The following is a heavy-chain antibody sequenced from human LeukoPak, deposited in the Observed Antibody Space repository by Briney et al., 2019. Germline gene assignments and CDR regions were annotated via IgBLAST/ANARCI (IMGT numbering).Heavy chain of an antibody. CDR2: ISSSSSTI. J-gene: IGHJ4*02. CDR3: ARDFRGRYYYGSGSWPCDY. D-gene: IGHD3-10*01. V-gene: IGHV3-48*04. CDR1: GFTFSSYS. Sequence: PGGSLRLSCAASGFTFSSYSMNWVRQAPGKGLEWVSYISSSSSTIYYADSVKGRFTISRDNAKNSLYLQMNSLRAEDTAVYYCARDFRGRYYYGSGSWPCDYWGQGTLVTVSS.